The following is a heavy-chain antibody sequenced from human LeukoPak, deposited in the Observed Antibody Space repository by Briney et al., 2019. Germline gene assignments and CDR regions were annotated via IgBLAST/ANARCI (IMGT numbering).Heavy chain of an antibody. CDR3: ARGYTSSSSGYYYTMDV. CDR2: IIPILGIA. CDR1: GGTFSSYA. V-gene: IGHV1-69*04. Sequence: SVKVSCKASGGTFSSYAISWVRQAPGQGLEWLGRIIPILGIANYAQKFQGRVTITADKSTSTAYMELSSLRSEDTAIYYCARGYTSSSSGYYYTMDVWGQGTTVTVSS. D-gene: IGHD6-6*01. J-gene: IGHJ6*02.